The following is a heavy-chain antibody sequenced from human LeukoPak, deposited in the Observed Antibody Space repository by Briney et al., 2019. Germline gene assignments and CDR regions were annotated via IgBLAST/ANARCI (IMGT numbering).Heavy chain of an antibody. D-gene: IGHD5-12*01. V-gene: IGHV4-34*01. Sequence: SSETLSLTCAVYGGSFSGYYWSWIRQPPGKGLEWIGEINHSGGTNYNPSLKSRVTISVDTSKNQFSLKLSSVTAADTAVYYCARAQAPPAIVATTNYYYYYMDVWGKGTTVTISS. CDR3: ARAQAPPAIVATTNYYYYYMDV. J-gene: IGHJ6*03. CDR2: INHSGGT. CDR1: GGSFSGYY.